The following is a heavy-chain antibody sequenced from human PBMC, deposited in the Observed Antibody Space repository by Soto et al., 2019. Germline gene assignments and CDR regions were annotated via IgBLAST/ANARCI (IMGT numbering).Heavy chain of an antibody. J-gene: IGHJ4*02. Sequence: QVQLVESGGGVVQPGRSLRLSCAASGSTFSSYGMHWVRQAPGKGLEWVAVISYDGSNKYYADSVKGRFTISRDNSKNTLYLQMNSLRAEDTAVYYCAKDYYDSSGYPDFWGLGTLVTVSS. CDR1: GSTFSSYG. CDR2: ISYDGSNK. CDR3: AKDYYDSSGYPDF. D-gene: IGHD3-22*01. V-gene: IGHV3-30*18.